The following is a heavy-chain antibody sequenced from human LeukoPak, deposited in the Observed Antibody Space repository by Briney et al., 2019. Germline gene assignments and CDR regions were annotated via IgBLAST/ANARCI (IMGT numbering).Heavy chain of an antibody. CDR3: ARDWAQRGLTDPEDGSNFDY. CDR2: ISSSSSYI. J-gene: IGHJ4*02. V-gene: IGHV3-21*01. Sequence: GGSLRLSCAASGFTFSSYSMNWVRQAPGKGLEWVSSISSSSSYIYYADSVKGRFTISRDNAKNSLYLQMNSLRAEDTAVYYCARDWAQRGLTDPEDGSNFDYWGQGTLDTVSS. D-gene: IGHD3-10*01. CDR1: GFTFSSYS.